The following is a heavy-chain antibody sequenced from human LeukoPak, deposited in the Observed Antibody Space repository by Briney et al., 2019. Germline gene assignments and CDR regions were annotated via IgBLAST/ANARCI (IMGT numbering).Heavy chain of an antibody. Sequence: ASVKVSCKASGYTFSSYYIHWLRQAPGQGLEWMGIINPGGGNTDYLQKFQGRVTMIRETSTSTVYMEVGSVTSEAEDTAVYYCARSSWGNNWFDPWGQGTLVTVSS. CDR2: INPGGGNT. D-gene: IGHD2-15*01. CDR3: ARSSWGNNWFDP. CDR1: GYTFSSYY. V-gene: IGHV1-46*01. J-gene: IGHJ5*02.